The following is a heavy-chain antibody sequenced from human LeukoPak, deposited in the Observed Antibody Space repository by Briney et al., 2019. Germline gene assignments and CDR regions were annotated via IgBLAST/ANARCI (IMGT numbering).Heavy chain of an antibody. CDR1: GGTFSSYA. CDR2: IIPIFGTA. V-gene: IGHV1-69*13. Sequence: ASVKVSCKASGGTFSSYAISWVRQAPGQGLEWMGGIIPIFGTANYAQKFQGRVTITADESTSTAYMELSSLRSEDTAVYYCATQWGYSSTRALDYWGQGTLVTVSS. CDR3: ATQWGYSSTRALDY. D-gene: IGHD6-13*01. J-gene: IGHJ4*02.